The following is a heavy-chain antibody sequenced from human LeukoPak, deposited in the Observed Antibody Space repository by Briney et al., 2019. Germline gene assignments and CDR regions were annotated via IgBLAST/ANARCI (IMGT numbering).Heavy chain of an antibody. CDR3: ATSVENNYYYGSGSYYNPDAFDI. V-gene: IGHV1-8*01. J-gene: IGHJ3*02. CDR1: GYTFTSYD. D-gene: IGHD3-10*01. Sequence: GASVKVSCKASGYTFTSYDINWVRQATGQGLEWMGWMNPNSGNTGYAQKFQGRVTMTRNTSISTAYMELSSLRSEDTAVYYCATSVENNYYYGSGSYYNPDAFDIWGQGTMVTVSS. CDR2: MNPNSGNT.